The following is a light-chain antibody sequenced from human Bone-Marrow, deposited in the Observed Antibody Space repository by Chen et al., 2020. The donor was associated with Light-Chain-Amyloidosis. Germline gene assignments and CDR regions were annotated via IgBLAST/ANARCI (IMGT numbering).Light chain of an antibody. CDR3: QAADSSGTYEVI. J-gene: IGLJ2*01. CDR1: DLPTKY. CDR2: RDT. V-gene: IGLV3-25*03. Sequence: SYELTQPPSVSVSPGQTARITCSGDDLPTKYAYWYQQKPGQAPVLVIHRDTDRPSGISVRFSGSSSGTTATLTISGVQAEDEADYHCQAADSSGTYEVIFGGGTKLTVL.